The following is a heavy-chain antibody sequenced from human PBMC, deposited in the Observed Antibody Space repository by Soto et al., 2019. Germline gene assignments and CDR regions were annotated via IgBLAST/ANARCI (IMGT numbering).Heavy chain of an antibody. D-gene: IGHD5-12*01. Sequence: QVQLVESGGGVVQPGRSLRLSCAASGFTFSSYGMHWVRQAPGKGLEWVAVISYDGSNKFYADSVKGRFTISRDNSKNTLYLQSDSRRAEDTAVYYCAKDLDYPYYFDYWGQGTLVTVSS. CDR2: ISYDGSNK. CDR3: AKDLDYPYYFDY. V-gene: IGHV3-30*18. J-gene: IGHJ4*02. CDR1: GFTFSSYG.